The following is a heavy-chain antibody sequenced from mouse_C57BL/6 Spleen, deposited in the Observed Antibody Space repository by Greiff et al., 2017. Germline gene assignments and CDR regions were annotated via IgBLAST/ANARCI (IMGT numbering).Heavy chain of an antibody. D-gene: IGHD1-1*01. Sequence: EVQLVESGGGLVKPGGSLKLSCAASGFTFSDYYMYWVRQTPEKRLEWVAYISNGGGSTYYPDTVKGRFTISRDNAKNTLYLQMSRLKSEDTAMYYCARHRSSYWYFDVWGTGTTVTVSS. CDR2: ISNGGGST. V-gene: IGHV5-12*01. CDR3: ARHRSSYWYFDV. CDR1: GFTFSDYY. J-gene: IGHJ1*03.